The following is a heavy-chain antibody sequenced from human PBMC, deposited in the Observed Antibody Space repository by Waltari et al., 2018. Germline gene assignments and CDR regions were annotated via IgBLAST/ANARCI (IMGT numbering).Heavy chain of an antibody. CDR1: GGSISNYF. D-gene: IGHD1-26*01. Sequence: QVQLQESGPGLVKPSETLSLTCTVSGGSISNYFWSWIRQPAGKGLDGIGRISTSENHNYSPSLKSRVTMSVDTSKNQLSLKLNSVTAADTAVYYCARENRGRSYSHFDYWGQGTLVTVSS. CDR2: ISTSENH. J-gene: IGHJ4*02. CDR3: ARENRGRSYSHFDY. V-gene: IGHV4-4*07.